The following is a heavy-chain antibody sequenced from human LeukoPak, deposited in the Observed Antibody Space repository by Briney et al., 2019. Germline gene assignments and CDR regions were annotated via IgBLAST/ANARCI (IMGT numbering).Heavy chain of an antibody. V-gene: IGHV3-7*01. Sequence: GGSLRLSCAASGFTFSSCWMSWVRQAPGKGLEWVANIKQDGSEKYYVDSVKGRFTISRDNAKNSLYLQMNSLRAEDTAVYYCARDLVAAALYYFDYWGQGTLVTVSS. CDR1: GFTFSSCW. CDR3: ARDLVAAALYYFDY. J-gene: IGHJ4*02. CDR2: IKQDGSEK. D-gene: IGHD6-13*01.